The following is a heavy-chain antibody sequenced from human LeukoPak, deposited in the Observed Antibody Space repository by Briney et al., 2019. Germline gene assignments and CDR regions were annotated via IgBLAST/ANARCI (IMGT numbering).Heavy chain of an antibody. Sequence: ASVKVYCKASGYTFTGYYMHWVRQAPGQGLEWMGRINPNSGGTNYAQKFQGRVTMTRDTSISTAYMELSRLRSDDTAVYYCASQGGATRSVDYWGQGTLVTVSS. CDR1: GYTFTGYY. V-gene: IGHV1-2*06. J-gene: IGHJ4*02. CDR2: INPNSGGT. CDR3: ASQGGATRSVDY. D-gene: IGHD1-26*01.